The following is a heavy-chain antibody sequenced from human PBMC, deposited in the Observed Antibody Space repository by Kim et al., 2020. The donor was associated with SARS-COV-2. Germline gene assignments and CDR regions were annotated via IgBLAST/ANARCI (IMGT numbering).Heavy chain of an antibody. Sequence: GESLKISCKGSGYSFTSYWIGWVRQMPGKGLEWMGIIYPGDSDTRYSPSFQGQVTISADKSISTAYLQWSSLKASDTAMYYCARSLWLGELTKPFDYWGQGTLVTVSS. D-gene: IGHD3-10*01. J-gene: IGHJ4*02. CDR2: IYPGDSDT. CDR3: ARSLWLGELTKPFDY. V-gene: IGHV5-51*01. CDR1: GYSFTSYW.